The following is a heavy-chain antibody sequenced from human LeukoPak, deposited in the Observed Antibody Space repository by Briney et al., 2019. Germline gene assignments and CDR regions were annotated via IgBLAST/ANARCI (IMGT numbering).Heavy chain of an antibody. V-gene: IGHV3-30*04. CDR1: GITFSSYA. D-gene: IGHD1-1*01. CDR3: ARQLERVFDC. J-gene: IGHJ4*02. Sequence: GGSLRLSCAASGITFSSYAMHWVRQAPGKGLEWVAFISYDGRNQYYADSVKDRFTISRDNSKNTLYLQMNSLRAEDTAVYYCARQLERVFDCWGQGTLVTVSS. CDR2: ISYDGRNQ.